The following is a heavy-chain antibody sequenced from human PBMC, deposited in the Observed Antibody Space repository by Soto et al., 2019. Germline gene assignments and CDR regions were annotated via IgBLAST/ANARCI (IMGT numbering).Heavy chain of an antibody. CDR2: IIPIFGTA. J-gene: IGHJ6*02. CDR3: ARDRRSYYDSSGYSLGYYGMDV. Sequence: QVQLVQSGAEVKKPGSSVKVSCKASGGTFSSYAISWVRQAPGQGLEWMGGIIPIFGTANYAQKFQGRVTITADESTSTAYMELRSLRSEDTAVYYCARDRRSYYDSSGYSLGYYGMDVWGQGTTVTVSS. V-gene: IGHV1-69*01. D-gene: IGHD3-22*01. CDR1: GGTFSSYA.